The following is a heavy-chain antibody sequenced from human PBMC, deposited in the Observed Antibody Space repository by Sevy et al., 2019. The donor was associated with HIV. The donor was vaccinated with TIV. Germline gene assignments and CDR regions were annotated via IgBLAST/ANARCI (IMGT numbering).Heavy chain of an antibody. CDR1: ASTFTAYY. CDR3: ARDRVIFGGGGGLDV. CDR2: INPNSDGT. D-gene: IGHD3-3*02. Sequence: ASVKVSCKTSASTFTAYYMHWLRQAPGQGLEWMGWINPNSDGTKYAQGFQGRVSMTADTSISTAYMELSRLTSDDTAVYYCARDRVIFGGGGGLDVWGQGTTVTVSS. J-gene: IGHJ6*02. V-gene: IGHV1-2*02.